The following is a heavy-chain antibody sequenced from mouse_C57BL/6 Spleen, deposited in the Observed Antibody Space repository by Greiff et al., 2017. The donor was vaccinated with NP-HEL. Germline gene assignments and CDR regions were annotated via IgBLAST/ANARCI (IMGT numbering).Heavy chain of an antibody. CDR2: ISYDGSN. Sequence: ESGPGLVKPSQSLSLTCSVTGYSITSGYYWNWIRQFPGNKLGWMGYISYDGSNNYNPSLKNRISITRDTSKNQFFLKLNSVTTEDTATYYCARERDYDVGYYAMDYWGQGTSVTVSS. D-gene: IGHD2-4*01. V-gene: IGHV3-6*01. CDR1: GYSITSGYY. CDR3: ARERDYDVGYYAMDY. J-gene: IGHJ4*01.